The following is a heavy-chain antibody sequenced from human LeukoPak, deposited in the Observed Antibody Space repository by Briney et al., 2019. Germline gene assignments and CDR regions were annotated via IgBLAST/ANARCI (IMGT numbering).Heavy chain of an antibody. V-gene: IGHV3-33*01. CDR1: GFTFSSYG. D-gene: IGHD3-10*01. CDR2: IWYDGSNK. Sequence: GGSLRRSCAASGFTFSSYGMHWVRQAPGKGLEWVAVIWYDGSNKYYADSVKGRFTISRDNSKNTLYLQMNSLRAEDTAVYYCARELWFGELPNYYYYYGMDVWGQGTTVTVSS. J-gene: IGHJ6*02. CDR3: ARELWFGELPNYYYYYGMDV.